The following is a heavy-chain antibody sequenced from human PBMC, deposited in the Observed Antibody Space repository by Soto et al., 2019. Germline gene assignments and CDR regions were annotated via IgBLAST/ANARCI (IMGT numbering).Heavy chain of an antibody. J-gene: IGHJ6*02. D-gene: IGHD3-22*01. CDR3: ASDKTSYGMDV. CDR1: GYTFTRYD. V-gene: IGHV1-8*01. Sequence: QVQLVQSGAEMKKPGASVKVSCKASGYTFTRYDINCVRQATGQGLEWMGWMNPNSGNTGYAQKFQGRVTMTRNTSIRTAYMALSSLRSEDTAVYSCASDKTSYGMDVWGQGTTVTVSS. CDR2: MNPNSGNT.